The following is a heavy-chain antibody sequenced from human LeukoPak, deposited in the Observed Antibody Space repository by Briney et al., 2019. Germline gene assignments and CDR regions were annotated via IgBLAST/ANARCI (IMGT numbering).Heavy chain of an antibody. CDR1: GFTFSSYE. J-gene: IGHJ6*03. CDR3: ASGAAAGPYYYYYYYMDV. V-gene: IGHV3-48*03. D-gene: IGHD6-13*01. Sequence: GGSLRLSCAASGFTFSSYEMNWVRQAPGKGLEWVSYISSSGSTIYYADSVKGRFTISRDNAKNSLYLQMNSLRAEDTAVYYCASGAAAGPYYYYYYYMDVWGKGTTVTISS. CDR2: ISSSGSTI.